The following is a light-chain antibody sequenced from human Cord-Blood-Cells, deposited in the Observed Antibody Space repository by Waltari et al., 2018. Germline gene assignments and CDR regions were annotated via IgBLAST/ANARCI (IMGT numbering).Light chain of an antibody. CDR2: EVS. Sequence: QSALTQPASVSGSPGQSITISCTGTSSDVGGYNYVSWYQQHPGKAPKLMVYEVSNGPHGVSMRFSGSKSGNTASRTISGLQAEDEADYYCSSYTSSSTPYVFGTGTKVTVL. CDR1: SSDVGGYNY. V-gene: IGLV2-14*01. J-gene: IGLJ1*01. CDR3: SSYTSSSTPYV.